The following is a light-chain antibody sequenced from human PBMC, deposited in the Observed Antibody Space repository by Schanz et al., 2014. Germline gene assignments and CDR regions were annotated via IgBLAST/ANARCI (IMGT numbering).Light chain of an antibody. Sequence: QSVLTQPPSASGTPGQRVTISCSGSSSNIASDSGNWYQQLPGTAPKLLIYNNNQRPSGVPDRFSGSKSGTSASLAISGLQSADEAEYFCAAWDHSLNGRVFGGGTKLTVL. CDR1: SSNIASDS. J-gene: IGLJ3*02. V-gene: IGLV1-44*01. CDR3: AAWDHSLNGRV. CDR2: NNN.